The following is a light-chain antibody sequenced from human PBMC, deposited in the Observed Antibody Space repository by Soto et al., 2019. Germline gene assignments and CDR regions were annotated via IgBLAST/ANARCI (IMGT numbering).Light chain of an antibody. CDR3: QQRSNWTRT. Sequence: EIVLTQSPATLSLSPGESATLSCRASQSVSSYLAWYHQKPGQAPRLLIYDASNRATGIPARFSGSGSGTDFTLTISILEPEDFAVYYCQQRSNWTRTLGQGTKVEIK. J-gene: IGKJ1*01. V-gene: IGKV3-11*01. CDR1: QSVSSY. CDR2: DAS.